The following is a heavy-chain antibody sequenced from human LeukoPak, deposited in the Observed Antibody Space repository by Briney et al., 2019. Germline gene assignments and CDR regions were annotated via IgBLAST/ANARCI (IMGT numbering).Heavy chain of an antibody. D-gene: IGHD3-9*01. Sequence: ASVKVSCKASGYTFTSYGISWVRQATGQGLEWMGWMNPNSGNTGYAQKFQGRVTITRNTSISTAYMELSSLRSEDTAVYYCARTGYYDILTGYYNDEDYWGQGTLVTVSS. J-gene: IGHJ4*02. CDR2: MNPNSGNT. CDR1: GYTFTSYG. CDR3: ARTGYYDILTGYYNDEDY. V-gene: IGHV1-8*03.